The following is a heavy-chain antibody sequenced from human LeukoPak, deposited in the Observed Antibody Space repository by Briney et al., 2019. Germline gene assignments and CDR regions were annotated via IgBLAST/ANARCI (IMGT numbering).Heavy chain of an antibody. D-gene: IGHD3-10*01. CDR1: GGSITTYY. J-gene: IGHJ6*02. Sequence: PSETLSLSCTVSGGSITTYYWSWIRQPPGKGLEWIGFIYSSGSANYNPSLMSRVTMSVDTSKNQFSLKLSSVTAADTAVYYCAATMVRGVNYYYYYGMDVWGQGTTVTVSS. CDR3: AATMVRGVNYYYYYGMDV. CDR2: IYSSGSA. V-gene: IGHV4-59*12.